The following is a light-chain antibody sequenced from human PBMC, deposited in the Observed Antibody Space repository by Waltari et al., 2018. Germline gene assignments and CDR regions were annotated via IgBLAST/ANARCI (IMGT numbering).Light chain of an antibody. V-gene: IGLV1-36*01. Sequence: QSVLTQPPSVSEAPRQRVTLSCSGSSSNIGNHAVNWYQRLPGQAPKLLIYYDDLLPSGVSDRFSGSKSGTSASMAIGGLLSEDEGDYYCAAWDDSLNAVVFGGGTKLTVL. CDR2: YDD. CDR1: SSNIGNHA. CDR3: AAWDDSLNAVV. J-gene: IGLJ2*01.